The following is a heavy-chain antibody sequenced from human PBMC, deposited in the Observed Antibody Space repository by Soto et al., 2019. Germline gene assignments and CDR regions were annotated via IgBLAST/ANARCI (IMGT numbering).Heavy chain of an antibody. CDR1: GFTFSSYA. CDR3: AKDQNIVGVTAAFDP. Sequence: PRLSCAASGFTFSSYAMSWVRQAPGKGLEWVSAISGSGGSTYYADSVKGRFTISRDNSKNTLYLQMNSLRAEDTAVYYCAKDQNIVGVTAAFDPWGQGTLVTVPS. V-gene: IGHV3-23*01. J-gene: IGHJ5*02. D-gene: IGHD2-21*02. CDR2: ISGSGGST.